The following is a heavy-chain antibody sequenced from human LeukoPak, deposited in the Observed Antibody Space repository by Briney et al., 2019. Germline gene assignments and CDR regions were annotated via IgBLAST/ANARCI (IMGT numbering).Heavy chain of an antibody. Sequence: GGSLRLSCAASGFTFSSYWMSWVGQAPGKGLEWVANIKQDGREKYYVDSGKGRFTISRDNAKNSLHLQMNSLRAEDTAVYYCARVPSALYYYDSSGHADYWGQGTLVTVSS. D-gene: IGHD3-22*01. V-gene: IGHV3-7*01. CDR2: IKQDGREK. J-gene: IGHJ4*02. CDR1: GFTFSSYW. CDR3: ARVPSALYYYDSSGHADY.